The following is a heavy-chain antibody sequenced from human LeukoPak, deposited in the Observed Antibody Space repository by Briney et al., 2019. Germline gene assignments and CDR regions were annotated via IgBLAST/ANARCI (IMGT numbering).Heavy chain of an antibody. V-gene: IGHV4-59*01. CDR3: VRPIRGYSFDYYDY. Sequence: SETLSLTCTVSGGSITSSYWSWIRQPPGKGLEWIGCIYYSGSTNYNPSLKSRVTMSVHTSKNQFSLKLTSVTAADTAVYYCVRPIRGYSFDYYDYWGQGTLVTVSS. CDR1: GGSITSSY. CDR2: IYYSGST. D-gene: IGHD5-18*01. J-gene: IGHJ4*02.